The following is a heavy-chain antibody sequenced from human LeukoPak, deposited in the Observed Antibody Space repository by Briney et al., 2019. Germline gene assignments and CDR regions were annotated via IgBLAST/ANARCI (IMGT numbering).Heavy chain of an antibody. Sequence: SQTLSLTCVVSGDSITSGGYSWSWIRQPPGKGLEWVGYIYDSGIAFYNPSLKSRVTMSVDTSKNHFFLNLRSVTAADTAVYYCARLAPIDYYDRLGYYFDYWGQGTLVTVSS. CDR3: ARLAPIDYYDRLGYYFDY. V-gene: IGHV4-30-4*07. CDR2: IYDSGIA. CDR1: GDSITSGGYS. D-gene: IGHD3-22*01. J-gene: IGHJ4*02.